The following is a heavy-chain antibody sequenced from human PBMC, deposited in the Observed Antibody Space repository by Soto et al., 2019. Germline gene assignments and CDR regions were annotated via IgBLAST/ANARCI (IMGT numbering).Heavy chain of an antibody. CDR1: GFTLSSYW. J-gene: IGHJ4*02. CDR2: IKQDGSEK. V-gene: IGHV3-7*01. CDR3: ARATSLGYSYGNGPSY. Sequence: PGGSLRLSCAASGFTLSSYWMIWVRQAPGKGLEWVANIKQDGSEKYYVDSVKGRFTISRDNAKNSLYLQMNSLRAEDTAVYYCARATSLGYSYGNGPSYWGQGTLVTVSS. D-gene: IGHD5-18*01.